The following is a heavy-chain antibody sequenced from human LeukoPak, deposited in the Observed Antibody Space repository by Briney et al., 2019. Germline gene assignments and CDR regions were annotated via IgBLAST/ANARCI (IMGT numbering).Heavy chain of an antibody. D-gene: IGHD3-3*01. J-gene: IGHJ4*02. V-gene: IGHV4-61*02. CDR3: ARIKGRSAIFGVAYYFDY. CDR2: IYTSGST. CDR1: GGSLSSGDYY. Sequence: SETLSLTCTVSGGSLSSGDYYWSWIRQPAGKELEWIGRIYTSGSTDYNPSLKSRVTMSIDTSKNQFSLKLSSVTAADTAVFYCARIKGRSAIFGVAYYFDYWGQGTLVTVSS.